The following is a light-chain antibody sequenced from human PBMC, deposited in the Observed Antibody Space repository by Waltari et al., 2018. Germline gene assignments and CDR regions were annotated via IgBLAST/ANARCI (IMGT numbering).Light chain of an antibody. CDR3: QQYNNWPEE. CDR2: GAS. J-gene: IGKJ1*01. V-gene: IGKV3-15*01. Sequence: ELVMTQSLATLSVSPGERATLSCRASQSVSSNLAWYQQKPGQAPRLLIYGASTRATGIPARFSGSGSGTEFTLTISSLQSEDFAVYYCQQYNNWPEEFGQGTKVEIK. CDR1: QSVSSN.